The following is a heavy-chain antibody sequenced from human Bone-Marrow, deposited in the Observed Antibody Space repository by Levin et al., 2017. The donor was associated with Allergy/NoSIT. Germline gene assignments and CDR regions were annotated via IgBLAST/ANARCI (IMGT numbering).Heavy chain of an antibody. CDR3: AKGADYVWGCYRPQEKYYFDS. Sequence: GGSLRLSCSASGFTFSDYAMHWVRQAPGKGLEWVALISYDGTDKYYLDSVKGRFTISRDNSKNTLYLQMNSLRPEATAVYYCAKGADYVWGCYRPQEKYYFDSWGLGTVVTVSS. D-gene: IGHD3-16*02. CDR2: ISYDGTDK. V-gene: IGHV3-30*18. J-gene: IGHJ4*02. CDR1: GFTFSDYA.